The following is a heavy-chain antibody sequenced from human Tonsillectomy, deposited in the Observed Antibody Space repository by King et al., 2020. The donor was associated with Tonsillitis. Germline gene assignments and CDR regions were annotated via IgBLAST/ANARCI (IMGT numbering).Heavy chain of an antibody. V-gene: IGHV3-30*18. CDR1: GFIFTNYG. CDR3: AKDTWELLPDY. Sequence: VQLVESGGGVVQPGRSLRLSCAASGFIFTNYGMHWVCQAPGKGLEWVAVISYDGINKYYADSVKGRFTISRDNSKNTLHLQMNSLRAEDTAVYYCAKDTWELLPDYWGQGTLVTVSS. J-gene: IGHJ4*02. CDR2: ISYDGINK. D-gene: IGHD1-26*01.